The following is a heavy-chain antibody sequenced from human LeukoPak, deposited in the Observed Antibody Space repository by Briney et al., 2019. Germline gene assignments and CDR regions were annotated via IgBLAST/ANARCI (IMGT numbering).Heavy chain of an antibody. CDR2: ISSSSSYI. D-gene: IGHD2-15*01. CDR3: ARVTPVYCSGGSCYGKDFDY. V-gene: IGHV3-21*01. CDR1: GFTFSSYS. Sequence: GGSLRLSCAASGFTFSSYSMNCVRQAPGKGLEWVSSISSSSSYIYYADSVKGRFTISRDNAKNSLYLQMNSLRAEDTAVYYCARVTPVYCSGGSCYGKDFDYWGQGTLVTVSS. J-gene: IGHJ4*02.